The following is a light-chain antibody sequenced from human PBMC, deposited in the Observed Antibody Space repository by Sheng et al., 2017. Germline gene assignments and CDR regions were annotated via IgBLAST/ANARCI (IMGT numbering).Light chain of an antibody. V-gene: IGLV3-1*01. CDR2: QDN. J-gene: IGLJ2*01. CDR1: KLGDKF. CDR3: QAWDSSLGV. Sequence: SYELTQPPSLSVSPGQTASISCSGDKLGDKFASWYQQKPGQSPVLVIYQDNNRPSGIPERFSGSNSGNTVTLTISGTQAMDEADYYCQAWDSSLGVFGGGTKLTVL.